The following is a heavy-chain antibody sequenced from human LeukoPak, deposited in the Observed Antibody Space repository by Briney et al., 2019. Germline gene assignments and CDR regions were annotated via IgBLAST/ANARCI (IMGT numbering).Heavy chain of an antibody. J-gene: IGHJ4*02. Sequence: PGGSLRLSCAASGFTFSSYWMSWVRQAPGKGLEWVANIKQDGSEKYYVDSVKGRFTISRDNAKNSLYLQMNSLRAEDTAVYYCARVWDYDFWSGYSDYWGQGTLVTVSS. CDR1: GFTFSSYW. CDR3: ARVWDYDFWSGYSDY. V-gene: IGHV3-7*01. CDR2: IKQDGSEK. D-gene: IGHD3-3*01.